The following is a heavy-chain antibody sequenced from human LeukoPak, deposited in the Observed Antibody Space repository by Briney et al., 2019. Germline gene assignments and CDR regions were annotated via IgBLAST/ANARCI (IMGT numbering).Heavy chain of an antibody. CDR1: GGSISSSSSH. V-gene: IGHV4-39*01. J-gene: IGHJ3*02. CDR3: ARQTSGMAFDI. Sequence: SETLSLTCTVSGGSISSSSSHWGWIRQPPGKGLEWIGTIYYSGNTNYSPSLESRVTVSVDTSTNQFSLKLSSVTAADTAVYHCARQTSGMAFDIWGQGIMVTVSS. CDR2: IYYSGNT. D-gene: IGHD1-26*01.